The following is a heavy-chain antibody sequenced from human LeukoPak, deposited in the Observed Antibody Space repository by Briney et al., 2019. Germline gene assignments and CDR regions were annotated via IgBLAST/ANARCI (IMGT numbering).Heavy chain of an antibody. CDR3: ARDSSFWAGNWFDP. CDR1: GGSISSGGYY. D-gene: IGHD3-16*01. J-gene: IGHJ5*02. Sequence: SETLSLTCTVSGGSISSGGYYWSWIRQPAGKGLEWIGRIYTSGSTNYNPSLKSRVTMSVDTSKNQFSLKLSSVTAADTAVYYCARDSSFWAGNWFDPWGQGTLVTVSS. CDR2: IYTSGST. V-gene: IGHV4-61*02.